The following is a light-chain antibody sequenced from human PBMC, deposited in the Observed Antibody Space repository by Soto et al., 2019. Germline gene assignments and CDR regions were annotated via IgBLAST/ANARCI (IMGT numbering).Light chain of an antibody. J-gene: IGKJ4*01. CDR2: DAS. Sequence: EIVLPQYTATLYLSPGNRATLSCRASQSVSGYLAWYQQKPGQAPRLLIYDASNRATGIPARFRGSGSGTDYTLTITSLEPEDCAVYYCLRRSNWPSTFDGVTKVEI. CDR3: LRRSNWPST. CDR1: QSVSGY. V-gene: IGKV3-11*01.